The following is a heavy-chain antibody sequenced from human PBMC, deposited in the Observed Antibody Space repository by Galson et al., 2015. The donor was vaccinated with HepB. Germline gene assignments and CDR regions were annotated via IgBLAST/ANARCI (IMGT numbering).Heavy chain of an antibody. D-gene: IGHD3-10*01. Sequence: SVKVSCKASGDTFTSYYIQWVRQAPGQGLEWMGIINPYGGRTNYAQKFKDRVTMTSDTSTSTVYMELSSLRSEDTAVYFCAYGSQYYYYAMDVWGQGTTVIVSS. CDR3: AYGSQYYYYAMDV. J-gene: IGHJ6*02. V-gene: IGHV1-46*03. CDR2: INPYGGRT. CDR1: GDTFTSYY.